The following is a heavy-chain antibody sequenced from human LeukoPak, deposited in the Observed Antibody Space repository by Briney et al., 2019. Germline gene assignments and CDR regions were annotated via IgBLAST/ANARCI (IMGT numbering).Heavy chain of an antibody. V-gene: IGHV1-2*02. CDR1: GYTFTGYY. J-gene: IGHJ4*02. CDR3: ARRRQAGREQLEY. CDR2: INPNSGGT. D-gene: IGHD6-13*01. Sequence: ASLKVSCKASGYTFTGYYMHWVRQAPGQGLEWMGWINPNSGGTNYAQKFQGRVTMTRDTSISTAYMELSRLRSDDTAVYYCARRRQAGREQLEYWGQGTLVTVSS.